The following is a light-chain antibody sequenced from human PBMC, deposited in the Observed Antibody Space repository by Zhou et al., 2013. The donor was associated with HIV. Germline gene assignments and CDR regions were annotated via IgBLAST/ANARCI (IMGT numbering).Light chain of an antibody. Sequence: DIELTQSPSSLSASVGDRVTITCRASQNIGTYLNWYQQKSGKSPNLLIYGTSGLQSDAPSRFSGGGSGTVFNFTINPFRPEDVATYFCQQTYTLPLTFGGGTRIEVK. J-gene: IGKJ4*01. CDR2: GTS. V-gene: IGKV1-39*01. CDR1: QNIGTY. CDR3: QQTYTLPLT.